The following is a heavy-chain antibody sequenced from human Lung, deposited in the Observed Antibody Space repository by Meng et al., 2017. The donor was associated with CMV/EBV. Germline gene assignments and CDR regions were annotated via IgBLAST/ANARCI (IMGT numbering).Heavy chain of an antibody. D-gene: IGHD1-26*01. J-gene: IGHJ4*02. CDR3: ARQGRGGVVGANALDY. Sequence: XVSXKASEYSFTNYWIGWVRQMPGKGLEWMGIIYPADSDTKYSPSFQGQVTITPDKSINTAYLQWNTLKASDAAMYYCARQGRGGVVGANALDYWGQGTLVTVPS. CDR1: EYSFTNYW. CDR2: IYPADSDT. V-gene: IGHV5-51*01.